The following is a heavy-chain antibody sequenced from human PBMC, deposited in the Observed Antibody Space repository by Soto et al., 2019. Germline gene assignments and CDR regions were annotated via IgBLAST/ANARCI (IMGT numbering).Heavy chain of an antibody. CDR2: IYYSGST. CDR3: AICHKDRGGYYYYYMDV. V-gene: IGHV4-59*08. J-gene: IGHJ6*03. CDR1: GGSISSYY. D-gene: IGHD3-16*01. Sequence: SETLALTCTVSGGSISSYYWIWIRQPPGKGLEWIGYIYYSGSTNYNPSLQSRGTISVDTSKNQFSLQLRSVTAADTAVYYCAICHKDRGGYYYYYMDVWGKGTTVTVSS.